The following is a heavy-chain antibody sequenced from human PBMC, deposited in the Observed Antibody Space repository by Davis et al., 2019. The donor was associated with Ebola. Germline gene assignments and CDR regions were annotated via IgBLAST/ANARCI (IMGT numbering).Heavy chain of an antibody. CDR1: RYTSTSHG. V-gene: IGHV1-18*01. D-gene: IGHD4-17*01. Sequence: ASVTVSCKASRYTSTSHGISWVRHAPGQGIEWMGWLRPYTGNTNYAQKLQGRVTMTTDPSTSTAYMELRSLRSDDTAVYYCARDDLVTTSYSYGMDVWGQGTTVTVSS. J-gene: IGHJ6*02. CDR2: LRPYTGNT. CDR3: ARDDLVTTSYSYGMDV.